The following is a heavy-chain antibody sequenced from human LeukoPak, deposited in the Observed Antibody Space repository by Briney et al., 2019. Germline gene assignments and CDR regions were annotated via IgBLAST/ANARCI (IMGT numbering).Heavy chain of an antibody. V-gene: IGHV1-69*10. CDR2: VIPVLGRS. CDR1: GEDLNNYL. D-gene: IGHD3-10*01. CDR3: ARDQRTYYLGSGSYYKVGRLDF. J-gene: IGHJ4*02. Sequence: GASVKVSCKSSGEDLNNYLITWVRQAPGQGLEWAGHVIPVLGRSNFAQKYQGRITITADESTNTAYMELRSLSSEDTAVYYCARDQRTYYLGSGSYYKVGRLDFWGQGTLVTVSS.